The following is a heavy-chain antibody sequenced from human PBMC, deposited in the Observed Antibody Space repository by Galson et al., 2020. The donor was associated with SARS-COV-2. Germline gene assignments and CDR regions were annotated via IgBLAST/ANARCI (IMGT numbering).Heavy chain of an antibody. CDR3: ARQGVNMIVLVTVPGWYFDL. V-gene: IGHV4-38-2*02. CDR2: VYPSGTT. D-gene: IGHD2-21*02. CDR1: GYSVSTTNY. Sequence: SETLSLTCTVSGYSVSTTNYWGWVRQPPGRGLEWIGSVYPSGTTYYNPSLKSRATTSVDTSKTQFSLRLDSVTAADTALYYCARQGVNMIVLVTVPGWYFDLWGRGTLVTVSS. J-gene: IGHJ2*01.